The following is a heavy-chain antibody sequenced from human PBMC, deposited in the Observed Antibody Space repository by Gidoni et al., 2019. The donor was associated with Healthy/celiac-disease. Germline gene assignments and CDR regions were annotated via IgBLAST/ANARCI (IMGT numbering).Heavy chain of an antibody. CDR2: IRSKANSYAT. CDR3: TRHRAVAGSSSWFDP. V-gene: IGHV3-73*02. CDR1: GFTFSGSA. Sequence: EVQLVESGGGLVQPGGSLKLSCAASGFTFSGSAMHWVRQASGKGLEWVGRIRSKANSYATAYAASVKGRFTISRDDSKNTAYLQMNSLKTEDTAVYYCTRHRAVAGSSSWFDPWGQGTLVTVSS. J-gene: IGHJ5*02. D-gene: IGHD6-19*01.